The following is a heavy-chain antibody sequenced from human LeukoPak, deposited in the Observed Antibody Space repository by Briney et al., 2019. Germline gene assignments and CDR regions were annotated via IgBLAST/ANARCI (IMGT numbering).Heavy chain of an antibody. CDR3: ARARLPPPSYYFDY. D-gene: IGHD3-16*01. CDR2: IYYSGST. J-gene: IGHJ4*02. Sequence: SETLSLTCTVSGGSISSYYWSWIRQPPGKGLEWIGYIYYSGSTNYNPSLKSRVTISVDTSKNQFSLKLSSVTAADTAMYYCARARLPPPSYYFDYWGQGTLVTVSS. CDR1: GGSISSYY. V-gene: IGHV4-59*01.